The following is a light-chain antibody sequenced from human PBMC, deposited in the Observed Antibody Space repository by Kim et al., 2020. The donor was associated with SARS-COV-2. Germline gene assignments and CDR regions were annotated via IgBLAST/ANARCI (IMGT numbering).Light chain of an antibody. V-gene: IGKV1-39*01. Sequence: ASVGDRVTITCQASQSVSTYLNWYQQKPGKAPSLLIYAASSLQSGVPSRFSGSGSGTDFTLTITSLQPEDFATYYCQQSYMTPLTFGGGTKVDIK. CDR2: AAS. J-gene: IGKJ4*01. CDR1: QSVSTY. CDR3: QQSYMTPLT.